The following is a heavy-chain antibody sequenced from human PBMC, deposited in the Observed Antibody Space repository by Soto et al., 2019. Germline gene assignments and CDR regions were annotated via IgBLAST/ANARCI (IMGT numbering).Heavy chain of an antibody. J-gene: IGHJ3*02. D-gene: IGHD3-16*01. Sequence: GGSLRLSCAASGFTFTSHWMHWFRQAPGKGLLWVSRLDSDESSRNYADSVKGRFTISRDNVKNTLYLQMNSLRAEDTAIYYCARSLGSKNAFDIWGPGTKVTV. CDR2: LDSDESSR. V-gene: IGHV3-74*01. CDR3: ARSLGSKNAFDI. CDR1: GFTFTSHW.